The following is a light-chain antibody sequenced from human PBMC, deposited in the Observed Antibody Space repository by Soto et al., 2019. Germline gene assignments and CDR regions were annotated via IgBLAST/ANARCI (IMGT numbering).Light chain of an antibody. J-gene: IGKJ4*01. V-gene: IGKV3-15*01. CDR1: QSVSSN. Sequence: EIVMTQSPATLSVSPGERATLSCRASQSVSSNLAWYQQKPGQAPRLLIYGASTRATGIPARFSGSGSGTEFTLNISILQSEDFAVYYCQQYHNWPPVTFGGGTKVEIK. CDR2: GAS. CDR3: QQYHNWPPVT.